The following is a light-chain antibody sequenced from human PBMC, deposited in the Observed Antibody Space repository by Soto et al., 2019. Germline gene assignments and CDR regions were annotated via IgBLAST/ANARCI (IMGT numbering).Light chain of an antibody. Sequence: QSVLTQPPSVSGAPGQRVTISCTRNSSNIGAGYDVHWYQRLPGTAPKVLIYGNNNRPSGVPDRFSGSKSGTSASLAITGLQAEDEADYYCQSYDSSLSGSYVFGTGTKVTVL. CDR3: QSYDSSLSGSYV. J-gene: IGLJ1*01. CDR1: SSNIGAGYD. CDR2: GNN. V-gene: IGLV1-40*01.